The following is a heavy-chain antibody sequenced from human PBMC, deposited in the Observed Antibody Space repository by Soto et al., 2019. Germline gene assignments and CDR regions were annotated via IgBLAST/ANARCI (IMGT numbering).Heavy chain of an antibody. J-gene: IGHJ6*02. CDR2: INHSGST. CDR1: GGSFSCYY. V-gene: IGHV4-34*01. CDR3: ARVGRYNYGMDV. Sequence: SETLSLTCAVYGGSFSCYYWSWIRQPPGKGLEWIVEINHSGSTNYNPSLKSRVTISVDTSKNQFSLKLSSVTAADTAVYYCARVGRYNYGMDVGGQGTTVTASS.